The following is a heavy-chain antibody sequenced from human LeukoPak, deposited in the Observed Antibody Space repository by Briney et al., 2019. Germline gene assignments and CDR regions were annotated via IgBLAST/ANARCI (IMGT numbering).Heavy chain of an antibody. V-gene: IGHV3-23*01. J-gene: IGHJ4*02. D-gene: IGHD3-22*01. CDR3: AKTDRPYSSGQPVDY. CDR2: ISGSGGST. Sequence: GGPLKLSCAASGFTFSSYAMSWVRQAPGKGLEWVSAISGSGGSTYYADSVKGRFTISRDNSKNALYLQMNSLRAEDTAVYYCAKTDRPYSSGQPVDYWGQGTLVTVSS. CDR1: GFTFSSYA.